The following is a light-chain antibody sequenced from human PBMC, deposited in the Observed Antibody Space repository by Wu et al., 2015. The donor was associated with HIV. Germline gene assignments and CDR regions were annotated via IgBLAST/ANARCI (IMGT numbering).Light chain of an antibody. CDR2: GTS. J-gene: IGKJ1*01. CDR1: QSVGRN. V-gene: IGKV3-15*01. CDR3: QQYNNWPRT. Sequence: EIVMTQSPVTLSVSPGERATLSCRASQSVGRNLAWYQQKPGQAPRLLIYGTSIRATGVPARFRGSGSGTEFTLTISSMQSEDFAVYYCQQYNNWPRTFGQGTKVEIK.